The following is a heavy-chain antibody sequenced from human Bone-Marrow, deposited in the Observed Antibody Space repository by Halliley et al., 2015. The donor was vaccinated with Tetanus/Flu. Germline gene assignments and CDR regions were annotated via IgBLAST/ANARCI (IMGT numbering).Heavy chain of an antibody. D-gene: IGHD1-26*01. CDR2: IYYTGVT. J-gene: IGHJ4*02. CDR3: ARDRSGSSDY. Sequence: LRLSCTVSGGSFSSYYWSWIRQPPGKGLEWIGYIYYTGVTNYNPSLKSRVTLSIDTSKNQFSLKLSSVTAADTAAYYCARDRSGSSDYWGQGTLVTVSS. CDR1: GGSFSSYY. V-gene: IGHV4-59*01.